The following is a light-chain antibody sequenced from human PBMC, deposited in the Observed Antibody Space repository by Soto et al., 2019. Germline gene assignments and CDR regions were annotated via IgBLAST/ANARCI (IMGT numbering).Light chain of an antibody. Sequence: EIVMTQSPATLSVSPGERATLSCRASQSVSINLAWYQQKPGQAPRLLIYGASTRATGIPVKFSGSGSGTEFTLTISSLQSEDFAIYYCQHYNNWPPWTFGQGTKVE. V-gene: IGKV3-15*01. CDR2: GAS. CDR3: QHYNNWPPWT. J-gene: IGKJ1*01. CDR1: QSVSIN.